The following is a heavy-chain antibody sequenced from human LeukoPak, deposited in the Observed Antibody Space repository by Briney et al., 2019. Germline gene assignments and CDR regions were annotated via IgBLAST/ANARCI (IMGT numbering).Heavy chain of an antibody. V-gene: IGHV3-23*01. CDR1: GFTFSSYA. CDR3: AKEGYDFWSGPTGFDP. Sequence: GGSLRLSCAVSGFTFSSYAMSWVRQAPGKGLEWVSAISGSGGSTYYADSVKGRFTISRDNSKNTLYLQMNSLRAEDTAVYYCAKEGYDFWSGPTGFDPWGQGTLVTVSS. J-gene: IGHJ5*02. CDR2: ISGSGGST. D-gene: IGHD3-3*01.